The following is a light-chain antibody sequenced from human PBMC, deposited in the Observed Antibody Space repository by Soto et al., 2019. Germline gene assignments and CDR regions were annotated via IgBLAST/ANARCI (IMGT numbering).Light chain of an antibody. J-gene: IGKJ4*01. Sequence: EVVLTQSPSTLSLSPGERATLSCRASQSVSSYLAWYQQKPGQPPRLLIYDASNRATGIPARFSGSGSGTDFTLTISSLEPEDFAVYYCQQRSNWLLTFGGGTKVAI. CDR2: DAS. CDR1: QSVSSY. CDR3: QQRSNWLLT. V-gene: IGKV3-11*01.